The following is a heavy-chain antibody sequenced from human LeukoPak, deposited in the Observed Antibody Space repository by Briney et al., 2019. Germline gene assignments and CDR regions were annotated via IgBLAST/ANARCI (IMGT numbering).Heavy chain of an antibody. CDR3: ASIAALPNLDY. CDR1: GFTFYDYG. Sequence: SGGSLRLSCAASGFTFYDYGMSWVRQAPGKGLEWVSDINWNGGSTVYRDSVKGGFTISRDNAKNSLYLQMNSLRAEDTAVYYCASIAALPNLDYWGQGTPVTVSS. D-gene: IGHD6-6*01. J-gene: IGHJ4*02. V-gene: IGHV3-20*04. CDR2: INWNGGST.